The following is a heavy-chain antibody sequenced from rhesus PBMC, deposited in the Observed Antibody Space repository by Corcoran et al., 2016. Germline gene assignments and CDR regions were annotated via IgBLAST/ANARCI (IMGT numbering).Heavy chain of an antibody. D-gene: IGHD5-24*01. CDR1: GCSFSCGYD. CDR3: ARDRRVGDGRISYSGGS. CDR2: IYGSGVSP. V-gene: IGHV4-76*01. Sequence: QVHLQESGPGAVKRLETRSLTCAVSGCSFSCGYDWSGIRQPPGKGREWIGCIYGSGVSPVFNPCLKNRDASSRDASKNQLSLKLSSVPAADSAVYDCARDRRVGDGRISYSGGSWGQGVVVTVSS. J-gene: IGHJ6*01.